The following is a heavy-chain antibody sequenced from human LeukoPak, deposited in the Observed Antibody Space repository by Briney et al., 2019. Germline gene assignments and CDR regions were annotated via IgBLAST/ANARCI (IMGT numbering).Heavy chain of an antibody. V-gene: IGHV3-15*01. D-gene: IGHD6-19*01. CDR3: TTWGSSGWGWYFDL. Sequence: GGSLRLSCAASGFRFPNAWMKWVRQAPGQGLGWGGRIKSKSNSGATDYGAPVKGRFTISRDDSNNTLYLQMDSLKTEDTAVYFCTTWGSSGWGWYFDLWGRGALVTVSS. J-gene: IGHJ2*01. CDR2: IKSKSNSGAT. CDR1: GFRFPNAW.